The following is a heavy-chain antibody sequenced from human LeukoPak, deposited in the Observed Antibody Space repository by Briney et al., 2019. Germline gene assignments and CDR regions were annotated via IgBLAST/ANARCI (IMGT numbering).Heavy chain of an antibody. CDR3: ARDRGAYYDSSGYPGGY. Sequence: VSVKVSCKASGYTFTSYYMHWVRQAPGQGLEWMGIINPSGGSTSYAQKFQGRVTMTRDTSTSTVYMELSSLRSEDTAVYYCARDRGAYYDSSGYPGGYWGQGTLVTVSS. CDR1: GYTFTSYY. CDR2: INPSGGST. D-gene: IGHD3-22*01. V-gene: IGHV1-46*01. J-gene: IGHJ4*02.